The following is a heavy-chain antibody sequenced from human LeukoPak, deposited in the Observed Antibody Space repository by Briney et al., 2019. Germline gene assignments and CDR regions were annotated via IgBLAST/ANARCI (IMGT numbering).Heavy chain of an antibody. CDR3: ARGGHKLDIEATRYYYGVDD. V-gene: IGHV3-74*03. J-gene: IGHJ6*02. Sequence: GGSLRLSCAASGFILSDYWMHWVRQGPGGGLVHVSRIESDGSRTTYADSVKGRFTVSRDDAKNTMYLQMNNLRAEDTAVYYCARGGHKLDIEATRYYYGVDDWGQGTTVTVSS. CDR2: IESDGSRT. CDR1: GFILSDYW. D-gene: IGHD5-12*01.